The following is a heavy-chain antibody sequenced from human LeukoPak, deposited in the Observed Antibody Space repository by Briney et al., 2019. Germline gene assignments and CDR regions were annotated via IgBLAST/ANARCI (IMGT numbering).Heavy chain of an antibody. Sequence: GGSLRLSCAASGFTFSDYYMSWIRQAPGKGLEWVSYISGSGSTIYYADSVKGRFTISRDNAKNSLYLQMNSLRAEDTAVYYCARDPTADLAEYFQHWGQGTLVTVSS. CDR3: ARDPTADLAEYFQH. V-gene: IGHV3-11*01. CDR2: ISGSGSTI. CDR1: GFTFSDYY. J-gene: IGHJ1*01. D-gene: IGHD4-17*01.